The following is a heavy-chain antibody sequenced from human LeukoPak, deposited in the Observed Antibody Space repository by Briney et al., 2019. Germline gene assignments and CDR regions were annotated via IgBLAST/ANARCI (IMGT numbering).Heavy chain of an antibody. CDR2: IIPILGIA. CDR3: ARERSPAARTFDY. Sequence: SVKVSCKASGGTFSSYAISWVRQAPGQGLEWMGRIIPILGIANYAQKFQGRVTITADKSTSTAYMELSSLRSEDTAVYYCARERSPAARTFDYWGQGTLVAVSS. J-gene: IGHJ4*02. CDR1: GGTFSSYA. D-gene: IGHD2-2*01. V-gene: IGHV1-69*04.